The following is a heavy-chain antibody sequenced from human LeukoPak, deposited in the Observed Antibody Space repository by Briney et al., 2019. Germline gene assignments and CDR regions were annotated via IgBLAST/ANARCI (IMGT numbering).Heavy chain of an antibody. CDR1: GFTLSNAW. J-gene: IGHJ4*02. Sequence: GGSLRLSCAASGFTLSNAWMHWVRQAPGKGLEWVGRIKSKTDGGTTVFAAPVKGRFTISRDDSKNTLYLQMSNLNTEDTAMYYCSTDGRLTGRHGSFDSWGQGTLVTVSS. D-gene: IGHD1-20*01. CDR3: STDGRLTGRHGSFDS. CDR2: IKSKTDGGTT. V-gene: IGHV3-15*07.